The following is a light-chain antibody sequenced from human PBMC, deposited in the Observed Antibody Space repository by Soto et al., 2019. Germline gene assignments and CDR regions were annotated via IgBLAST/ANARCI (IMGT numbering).Light chain of an antibody. CDR3: QQYNSPMYT. Sequence: DIQMTQSPSTLSASVGDRVTITCRASQSISSGLAWYQQKPGKAPKLPIYKASSLESGVPSRFSGSGSGTEFSLTISILQTDDFATYYCQQYNSPMYTFGQGTKLQIK. J-gene: IGKJ2*01. CDR1: QSISSG. V-gene: IGKV1-5*03. CDR2: KAS.